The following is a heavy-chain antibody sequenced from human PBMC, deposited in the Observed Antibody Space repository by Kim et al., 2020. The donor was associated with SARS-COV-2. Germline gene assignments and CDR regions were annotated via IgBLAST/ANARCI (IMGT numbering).Heavy chain of an antibody. CDR1: GYTFTNYA. V-gene: IGHV1-3*01. D-gene: IGHD2-2*01. CDR2: INAGHGDI. J-gene: IGHJ6*02. CDR3: ARDDTYQLLSNYYYTGMDV. Sequence: ASVKVSCKASGYTFTNYAMHWVRQAPGQSLEWMGWINAGHGDIKYSQKFHGRVTITRDTSASTAYMELSSLISEDTAIYYCARDDTYQLLSNYYYTGMDVWGLGTTVTVTS.